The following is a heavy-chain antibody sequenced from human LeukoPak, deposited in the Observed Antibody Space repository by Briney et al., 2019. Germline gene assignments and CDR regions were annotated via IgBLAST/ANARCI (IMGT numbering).Heavy chain of an antibody. J-gene: IGHJ4*02. Sequence: GASVKVSCKASGYTFTSYYMHWVRQAPGQGLEWMGIINPSSGSTTYAQKFQGRVTMSRDTSTSTVYMELSSLTSDDTAVYYCAREPYYYDSSGYYDYWGQGTLVTVSS. CDR3: AREPYYYDSSGYYDY. CDR2: INPSSGST. CDR1: GYTFTSYY. V-gene: IGHV1-46*01. D-gene: IGHD3-22*01.